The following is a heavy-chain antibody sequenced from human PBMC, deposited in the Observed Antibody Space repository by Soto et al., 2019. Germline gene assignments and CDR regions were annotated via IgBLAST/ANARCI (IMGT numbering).Heavy chain of an antibody. Sequence: GASVKVSCKASGGTFSSYAISWVRQAPGQGLEWMGGIIPIFGTANYAQKFQGRVTITADKSTSTAYMELSSLRSEDTAVYYCARDKWERPANAFDIWGQGTMVTVSS. J-gene: IGHJ3*02. CDR1: GGTFSSYA. CDR3: ARDKWERPANAFDI. D-gene: IGHD1-26*01. V-gene: IGHV1-69*06. CDR2: IIPIFGTA.